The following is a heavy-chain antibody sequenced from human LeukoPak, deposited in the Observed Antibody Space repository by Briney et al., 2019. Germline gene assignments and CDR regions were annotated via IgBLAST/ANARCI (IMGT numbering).Heavy chain of an antibody. Sequence: GGSLRLSCAASGFTVSSNYMSWVRQAPGKGLEWVSVTYSGGSTYYADSVKGRFTISRDNSKNTLYLQMNSLRAEDTAVYYCARGGSSGLEDFDYWGQGTLVTVSS. CDR3: ARGGSSGLEDFDY. CDR1: GFTVSSNY. D-gene: IGHD6-6*01. V-gene: IGHV3-53*01. J-gene: IGHJ4*02. CDR2: TYSGGST.